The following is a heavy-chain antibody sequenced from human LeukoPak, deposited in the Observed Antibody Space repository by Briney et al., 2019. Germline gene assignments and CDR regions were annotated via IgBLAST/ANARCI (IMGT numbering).Heavy chain of an antibody. Sequence: GGSLRLSCAASGFTFSSYSMNWVRQAPGKGLEWVSSISSSSYIYYADSVKGRFTISRDNAKNSLYLQMNSLRAEDTAVYYCARDGHSWNDVGFDYWGQGTLVTVSS. CDR1: GFTFSSYS. D-gene: IGHD1-1*01. V-gene: IGHV3-21*01. J-gene: IGHJ4*02. CDR3: ARDGHSWNDVGFDY. CDR2: ISSSSYI.